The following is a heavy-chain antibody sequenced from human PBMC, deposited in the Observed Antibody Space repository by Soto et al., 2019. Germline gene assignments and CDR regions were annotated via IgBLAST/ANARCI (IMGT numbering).Heavy chain of an antibody. J-gene: IGHJ5*02. CDR2: INHVGGT. Sequence: SETLSLTCAVYGGFLSESYWTWIRQPPGKGLEWIGEINHVGGTNYNPSLKSRVTMSVDTSQNQFSLRLVSVTAADTAMYFCVRIRYQLPSSVLWLDPWGQGTPVTVSS. CDR3: VRIRYQLPSSVLWLDP. V-gene: IGHV4-34*01. CDR1: GGFLSESY. D-gene: IGHD3-16*01.